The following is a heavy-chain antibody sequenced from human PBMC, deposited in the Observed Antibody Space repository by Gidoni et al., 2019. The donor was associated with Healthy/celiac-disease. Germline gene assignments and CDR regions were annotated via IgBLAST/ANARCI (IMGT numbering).Heavy chain of an antibody. J-gene: IGHJ4*02. D-gene: IGHD3-3*01. Sequence: QVQLQQWGAGLLKPSETLSLTCAVYGGSFSGYYWSWIRQPPGKGLEWIGEINHSGSTNYNPSLKSRVTISVDTSKNQFSLKLSSVTAADTAVYYCARDPRITIFGVAEDYWGQGTLVTVSS. CDR1: GGSFSGYY. CDR3: ARDPRITIFGVAEDY. CDR2: INHSGST. V-gene: IGHV4-34*01.